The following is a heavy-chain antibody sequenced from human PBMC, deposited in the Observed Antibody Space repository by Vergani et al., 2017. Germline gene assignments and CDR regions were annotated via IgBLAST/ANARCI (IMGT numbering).Heavy chain of an antibody. Sequence: QLQLQESGPGLVKPSETLSLTCTVSGGSMNSSPYYWGWIRQPPEKGLEWIGNIYYSGITYFNPSLKSRVTISVDTSKNQFSLKLSSVTATDTAVYYCATMTITAATIRWGQGALVTVSS. CDR1: GGSMNSSPYY. D-gene: IGHD1-20*01. CDR3: ATMTITAATIR. J-gene: IGHJ4*02. V-gene: IGHV4-39*01. CDR2: IYYSGIT.